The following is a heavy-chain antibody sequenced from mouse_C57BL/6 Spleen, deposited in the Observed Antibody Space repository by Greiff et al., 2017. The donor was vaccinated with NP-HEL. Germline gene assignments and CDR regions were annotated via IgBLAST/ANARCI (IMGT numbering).Heavy chain of an antibody. CDR2: IWGVGST. J-gene: IGHJ3*01. V-gene: IGHV2-6*01. Sequence: QVQLKESGPGLVAPSQCLSITCTVSGFSLTSYGVDWVRQSPGKGLEWLGVIWGVGSTNYNSALKSRLSISKDNSKSQVFLKMNSLQTDDTAMYYCASLYGAGGFAYWGQGTLVTVSA. D-gene: IGHD1-1*02. CDR3: ASLYGAGGFAY. CDR1: GFSLTSYG.